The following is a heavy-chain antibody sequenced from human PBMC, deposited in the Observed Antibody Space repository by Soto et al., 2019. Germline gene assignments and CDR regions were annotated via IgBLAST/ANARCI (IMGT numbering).Heavy chain of an antibody. CDR2: IHHSRST. V-gene: IGHV4-4*02. D-gene: IGHD6-19*01. J-gene: IGHJ4*02. Sequence: SETLSLTCAVSGGSIRSDTWWSWVRQPPGKGLEWIGEIHHSRSTNYNPSLKSRVTISVDKSKNQFSLKLNSVTAADTAVYYCILNGWYCFEYWGQGALVTVSS. CDR1: GGSIRSDTW. CDR3: ILNGWYCFEY.